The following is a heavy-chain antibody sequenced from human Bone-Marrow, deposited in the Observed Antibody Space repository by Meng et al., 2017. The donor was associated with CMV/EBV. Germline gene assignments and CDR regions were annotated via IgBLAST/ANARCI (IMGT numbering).Heavy chain of an antibody. CDR2: IIPIFDTS. CDR3: ARVMGRNDAFDI. Sequence: SVKVSCKASGYTFTGYYMHWVRQAPGRGLEWMGGIIPIFDTSNYAQKFQGRVTITTDESTSIVYMELSSLRSEDTAMYYCARVMGRNDAFDIWGQGTMVTVSS. J-gene: IGHJ3*02. CDR1: GYTFTGYY. D-gene: IGHD3-10*01. V-gene: IGHV1-69*05.